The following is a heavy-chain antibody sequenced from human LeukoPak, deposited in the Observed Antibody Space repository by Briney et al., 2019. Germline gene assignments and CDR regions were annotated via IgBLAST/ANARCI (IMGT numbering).Heavy chain of an antibody. CDR2: KYYSGSA. V-gene: IGHV4-31*03. J-gene: IGHJ4*02. Sequence: SQTLSLTCNVSGVSVSDGRYYWTWIRQHPGKGLEWIGYKYYSGSAKYNPSLKSRLTISIDTSKNQFSLQLSSVTAADTGVYYCARDKRHSYGRYFDHWGQGMLVTVSS. D-gene: IGHD5-18*01. CDR1: GVSVSDGRYY. CDR3: ARDKRHSYGRYFDH.